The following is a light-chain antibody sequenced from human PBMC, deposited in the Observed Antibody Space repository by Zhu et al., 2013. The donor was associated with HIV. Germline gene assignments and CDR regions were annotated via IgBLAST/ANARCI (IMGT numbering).Light chain of an antibody. CDR3: QQFTTYPLT. CDR2: DVS. V-gene: IGKV1-13*02. J-gene: IGKJ3*01. CDR1: QGINSA. Sequence: AIQLTQSPSSLSASVGDRVAITCRASQGINSALAWYQQKVGKPPNLLIYDVSDLESGVPSRFSGSGSGTDFTLTINGLQPEDFATYWCQQFTTYPLTFG.